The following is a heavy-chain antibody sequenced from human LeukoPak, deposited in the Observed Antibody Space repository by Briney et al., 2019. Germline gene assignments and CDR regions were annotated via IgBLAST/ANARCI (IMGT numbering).Heavy chain of an antibody. J-gene: IGHJ4*02. CDR1: RFSFSSYS. Sequence: PGGSLRLSCAASRFSFSSYSMNWVRQAPGKGLEWVGHIKSKTDGGTTDYAAPVKGRFTISRDDSKNTLFLQMNSLKTEDTAVYYCTLPWGSGSYYDYWGQGTLVTVSS. V-gene: IGHV3-15*01. CDR3: TLPWGSGSYYDY. D-gene: IGHD3-10*01. CDR2: IKSKTDGGTT.